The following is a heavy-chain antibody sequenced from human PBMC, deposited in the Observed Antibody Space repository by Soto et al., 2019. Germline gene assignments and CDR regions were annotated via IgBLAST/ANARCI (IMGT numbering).Heavy chain of an antibody. D-gene: IGHD3-22*01. CDR3: AKEQGGITMIEIGY. V-gene: IGHV3-23*01. J-gene: IGHJ4*02. CDR2: ISGSGGST. Sequence: GGSVRLSCAASGFTFSSYAMSWVRQAPGKGLEWVSAISGSGGSTYYADSVKGRFTISRDNSKNTLYLQMNSLRAEDTAVYYCAKEQGGITMIEIGYWGQGTLVTVSS. CDR1: GFTFSSYA.